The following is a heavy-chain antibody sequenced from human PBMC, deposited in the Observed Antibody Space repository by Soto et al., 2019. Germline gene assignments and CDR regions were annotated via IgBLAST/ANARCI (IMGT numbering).Heavy chain of an antibody. CDR2: IYPGDSDT. CDR1: GYSFTSYW. V-gene: IGHV5-51*01. D-gene: IGHD2-2*02. J-gene: IGHJ6*02. Sequence: GESLKISCKGSGYSFTSYWIGWVRQVPGKGLEWMGIIYPGDSDTRYSPSFQGQVTISADKSISTAYLQWSSLKASDTAMYYCARLSSYCSSTSCYNPPVYGMGVWGQGTTVTVSS. CDR3: ARLSSYCSSTSCYNPPVYGMGV.